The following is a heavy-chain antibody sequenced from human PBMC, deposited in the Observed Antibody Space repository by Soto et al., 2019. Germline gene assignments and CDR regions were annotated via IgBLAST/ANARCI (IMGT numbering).Heavy chain of an antibody. Sequence: WGSLRLSCAASGFTFRSYTIQWGRQAPGKGLEWVSYISSSGSYIYYADSVKGRFTISRDNARNSLYLQMNSLRAEDTAVYYCVRANTVITADGGKTYYAMDVWRQRTTVTVSS. J-gene: IGHJ6*02. CDR2: ISSSGSYI. CDR3: VRANTVITADGGKTYYAMDV. CDR1: GFTFRSYT. D-gene: IGHD2-15*01. V-gene: IGHV3-21*01.